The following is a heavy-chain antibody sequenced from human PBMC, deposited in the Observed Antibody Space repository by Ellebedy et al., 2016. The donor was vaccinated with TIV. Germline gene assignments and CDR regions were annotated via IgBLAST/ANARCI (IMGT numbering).Heavy chain of an antibody. V-gene: IGHV3-23*01. CDR2: FSANGGTK. CDR3: ARRSTDFAFDS. Sequence: PGGSLRLSCAASGFTFSTYPMNWVRQAPGKGLEWVSIFSANGGTKYYADSVKGRFTISRDNSKNTLFLQMSSLRAEDTAVYFCARRSTDFAFDSWGQGTLVTVSS. CDR1: GFTFSTYP. D-gene: IGHD3/OR15-3a*01. J-gene: IGHJ4*02.